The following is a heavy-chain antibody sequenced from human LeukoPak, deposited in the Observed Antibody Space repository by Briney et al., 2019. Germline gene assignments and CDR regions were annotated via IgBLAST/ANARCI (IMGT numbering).Heavy chain of an antibody. J-gene: IGHJ4*02. CDR2: INPNSGGT. D-gene: IGHD4-17*01. CDR1: GGTFSSYA. V-gene: IGHV1-2*02. CDR3: ATLYGDYEVLYY. Sequence: ASVKVSCKASGGTFSSYAISWVRQAPGQGLEWMGWINPNSGGTNYAQKFQGRVTMTRDTSISTAYMELSRLRSDDTAVYYCATLYGDYEVLYYWGQGTLVTVSS.